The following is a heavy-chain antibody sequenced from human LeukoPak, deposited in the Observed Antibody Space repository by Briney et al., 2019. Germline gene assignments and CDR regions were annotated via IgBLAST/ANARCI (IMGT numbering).Heavy chain of an antibody. D-gene: IGHD6-13*01. Sequence: GGSLRLSCAASGFTFTYYAMSWVRQPPGKGLEWVSGISGSGDNTYYADSVKGRFTISRDNSKKTLYLHLNSLRVEDAAVYYCAKDGYSSIPGFHFEYWGQGTPVTVSS. CDR1: GFTFTYYA. V-gene: IGHV3-23*01. CDR3: AKDGYSSIPGFHFEY. CDR2: ISGSGDNT. J-gene: IGHJ4*02.